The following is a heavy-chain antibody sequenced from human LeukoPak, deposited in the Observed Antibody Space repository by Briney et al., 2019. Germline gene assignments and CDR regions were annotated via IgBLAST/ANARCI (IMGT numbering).Heavy chain of an antibody. J-gene: IGHJ4*02. CDR3: AQGAEAYTYGWVGNY. CDR2: IYWDDDK. V-gene: IGHV2-5*02. Sequence: SGPTLVNPTQTLTLTCSFSGFSLSNSGVGVGWIRQPPGKALEWLALIYWDDDKRYSPSLESRLTITKDTSKNQVVLTMTNVDPVDTATYYCAQGAEAYTYGWVGNYWGQGTLVTVSS. CDR1: GFSLSNSGVG. D-gene: IGHD5-18*01.